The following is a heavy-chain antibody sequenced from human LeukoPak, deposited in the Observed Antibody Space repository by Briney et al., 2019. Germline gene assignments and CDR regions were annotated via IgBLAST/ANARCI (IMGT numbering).Heavy chain of an antibody. CDR1: GFAVRTNY. V-gene: IGHV3-53*01. Sequence: GGSLRLSCAASGFAVRTNYMTWIRQAPGKGLEWVSIVYSSGSIYYADSVKGRFTISRDNSKNTLYLQMSSLRAEDTAVYYCARLESYDSSGHYRGYFDLWGQGTLVIVSS. CDR2: VYSSGSI. J-gene: IGHJ4*02. D-gene: IGHD3-22*01. CDR3: ARLESYDSSGHYRGYFDL.